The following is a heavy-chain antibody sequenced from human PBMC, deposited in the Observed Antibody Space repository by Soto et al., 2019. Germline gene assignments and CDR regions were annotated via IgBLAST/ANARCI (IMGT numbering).Heavy chain of an antibody. CDR2: IRSKGHNYAT. D-gene: IGHD3-16*01. J-gene: IGHJ5*02. Sequence: GGSLRLSCAASGFAFSGSAMYWVRQASGKGPEWVGRIRSKGHNYATEYAASVKGRFTISRNDSKNTAYLQMNSLQTEDTAVYYCTRDLFSYDYSGILWFDPWGQGTLVTVSS. V-gene: IGHV3-73*01. CDR1: GFAFSGSA. CDR3: TRDLFSYDYSGILWFDP.